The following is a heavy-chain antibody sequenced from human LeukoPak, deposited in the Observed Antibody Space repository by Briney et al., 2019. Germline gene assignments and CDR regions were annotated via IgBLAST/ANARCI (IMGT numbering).Heavy chain of an antibody. CDR1: GFTFSSYG. Sequence: GGSLRLSCATSGFTFSSYGMHWVRQAPGKGLEWVTFIRYDGSIQYYADSVKGRFTISRDNAKNSLYLQMNSLRVEDMALYYCTKGFKWEILSGGHDAFDIWGQGTMVTVSS. D-gene: IGHD1-26*01. J-gene: IGHJ3*02. CDR3: TKGFKWEILSGGHDAFDI. V-gene: IGHV3-30*02. CDR2: IRYDGSIQ.